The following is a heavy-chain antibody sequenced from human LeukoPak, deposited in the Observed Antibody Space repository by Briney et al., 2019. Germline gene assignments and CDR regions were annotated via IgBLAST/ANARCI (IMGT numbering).Heavy chain of an antibody. V-gene: IGHV3-7*01. CDR3: TSHRWLHTFDY. J-gene: IGHJ4*02. Sequence: PGGSLRLSCAASGFTFSSYWMSWVRQAPGKGLEWVAIIKQDESEKFYVDSVKGRFTISRDNAKNSLFPQMNSLRAEDTAVYFCTSHRWLHTFDYWGQGTLVTVSS. CDR1: GFTFSSYW. D-gene: IGHD5-24*01. CDR2: IKQDESEK.